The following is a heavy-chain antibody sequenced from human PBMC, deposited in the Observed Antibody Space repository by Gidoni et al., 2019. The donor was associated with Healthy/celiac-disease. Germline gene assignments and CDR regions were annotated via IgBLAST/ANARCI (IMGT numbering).Heavy chain of an antibody. Sequence: QVQLQESGPGLVKPSETLSLTCTVSGGSISSYYWSWIRQPAGKGLEWIGRIYTRGSTNYNPSLKSRGTMSVDTSKNQFSLKLSSVTAADTAVYYCASGELQGLRAFDIWGQGTMVTVSS. D-gene: IGHD1-7*01. J-gene: IGHJ3*02. V-gene: IGHV4-4*07. CDR3: ASGELQGLRAFDI. CDR1: GGSISSYY. CDR2: IYTRGST.